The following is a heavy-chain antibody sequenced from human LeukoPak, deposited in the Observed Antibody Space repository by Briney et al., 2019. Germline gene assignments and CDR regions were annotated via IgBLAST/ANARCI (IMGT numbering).Heavy chain of an antibody. D-gene: IGHD3-3*01. J-gene: IGHJ4*02. Sequence: GGSLRLSCAASGFTFSSYWMSWVRQAPGKGLEWVANIKQDGSEKYYVDSVKGRFTISRDNAKNSLYLQMNSLRAEDTAWYYCARGRAYYDFWSGYYPDYWGQGTLVTVSS. CDR1: GFTFSSYW. V-gene: IGHV3-7*01. CDR2: IKQDGSEK. CDR3: ARGRAYYDFWSGYYPDY.